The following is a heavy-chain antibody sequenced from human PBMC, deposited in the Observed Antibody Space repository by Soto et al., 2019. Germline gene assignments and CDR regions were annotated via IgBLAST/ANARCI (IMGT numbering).Heavy chain of an antibody. CDR2: FSNSGST. CDR1: GDSVSSGSYY. D-gene: IGHD3-10*01. Sequence: QVQLQESGPGLVKPSETLSLTCTVSGDSVSSGSYYWMWIRQPPGKGLEWIGYFSNSGSTNYNSSLKTRVTISVDKSKHQLSLKLTSVIAADTAVYYCARAYYFGSGRGRSMDVWGQGTTVTVSS. V-gene: IGHV4-61*01. CDR3: ARAYYFGSGRGRSMDV. J-gene: IGHJ6*02.